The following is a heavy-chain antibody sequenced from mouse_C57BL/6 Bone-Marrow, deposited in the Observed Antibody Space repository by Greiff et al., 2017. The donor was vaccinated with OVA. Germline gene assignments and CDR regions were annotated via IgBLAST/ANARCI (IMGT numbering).Heavy chain of an antibody. J-gene: IGHJ2*01. Sequence: DVKLQESGGGLVKPGGSLKLSCAASGFTFSSYAMSWVRQTPEKRLEWVATISDGGSYTYYPDNVKGRFTISRDNAKNNLYLQMSHLKSEDTAMYYCARALPDFDYWGQGTTLTVSS. CDR2: ISDGGSYT. CDR3: ARALPDFDY. V-gene: IGHV5-4*03. CDR1: GFTFSSYA.